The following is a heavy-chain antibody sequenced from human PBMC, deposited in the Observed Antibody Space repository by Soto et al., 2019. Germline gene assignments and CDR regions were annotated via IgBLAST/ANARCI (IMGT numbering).Heavy chain of an antibody. V-gene: IGHV4-59*01. CDR3: AREVYSFGSNHFDS. J-gene: IGHJ4*02. CDR2: IYYTGTT. CDR1: STSIRGYY. D-gene: IGHD5-18*01. Sequence: XETLSLPMSVASTSIRGYYWTWIRQPPGKGLEWIGYIYYTGTTKYNPSLKSRVTISVDTSKNQFSLRLNSVTAADTAVYYCAREVYSFGSNHFDSWGQGALVTVS.